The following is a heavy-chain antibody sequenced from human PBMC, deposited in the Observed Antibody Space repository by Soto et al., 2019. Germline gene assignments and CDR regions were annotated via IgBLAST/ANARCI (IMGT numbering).Heavy chain of an antibody. CDR3: AKDWSSSGYWDDAFDI. J-gene: IGHJ3*02. V-gene: IGHV3-30*18. Sequence: QVQLVESGGGVVQPGRSLRLSCAASGFTFSSYGMHWVRQAPGKGLGWVAVISYDGSNKYYADSVKGRFTISRDNSKNTLYLQMNSLRAEDTAVYYCAKDWSSSGYWDDAFDIWGQGTMVTVSS. D-gene: IGHD3-22*01. CDR1: GFTFSSYG. CDR2: ISYDGSNK.